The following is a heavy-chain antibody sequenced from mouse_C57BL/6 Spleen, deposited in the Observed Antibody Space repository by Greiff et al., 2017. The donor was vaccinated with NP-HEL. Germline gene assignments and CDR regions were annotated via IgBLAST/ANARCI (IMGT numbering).Heavy chain of an antibody. V-gene: IGHV1-7*01. J-gene: IGHJ3*01. CDR2: INPSSGYT. CDR1: GYTFTSYW. CDR3: ASVTTVQAWFAY. D-gene: IGHD1-1*01. Sequence: QVQLQQSGAELAKPGASVKLSCKASGYTFTSYWMHWVNQRPGQGLEWIGYINPSSGYTKYNQKFKDKATLTADKSSSTAYMQLSSLTYEDSAVYYCASVTTVQAWFAYWGQGTLVTVSA.